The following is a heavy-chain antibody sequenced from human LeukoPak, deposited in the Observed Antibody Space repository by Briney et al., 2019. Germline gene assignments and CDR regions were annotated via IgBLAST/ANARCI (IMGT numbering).Heavy chain of an antibody. D-gene: IGHD2-15*01. CDR2: IYSGGST. V-gene: IGHV3-66*01. Sequence: GGSLRLSCAASGFTFSSYGMHWVRQAPGKGLEWVSVIYSGGSTYYADSVKGRFTISRDNSKNTLYLQMNSLRAEDTAVYYCARGGYCSGGSCSTGPLADYWGQGTLVTVSS. CDR3: ARGGYCSGGSCSTGPLADY. J-gene: IGHJ4*02. CDR1: GFTFSSYG.